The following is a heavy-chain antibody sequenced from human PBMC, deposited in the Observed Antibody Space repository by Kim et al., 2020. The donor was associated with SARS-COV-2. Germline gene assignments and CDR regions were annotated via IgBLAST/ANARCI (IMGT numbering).Heavy chain of an antibody. J-gene: IGHJ6*02. Sequence: SETLSLTCTVSGGSISSSSYYWGWIRQPPGMGLEWIGSIYYSGSTYDNPSLKSRVTISVDTSKNQFSLKLSSVTAADTAVYYCARDSSHCSSTSCPDVYYYYGMDVWGQGTMVTVSS. CDR2: IYYSGST. D-gene: IGHD2-2*01. CDR1: GGSISSSSYY. CDR3: ARDSSHCSSTSCPDVYYYYGMDV. V-gene: IGHV4-39*02.